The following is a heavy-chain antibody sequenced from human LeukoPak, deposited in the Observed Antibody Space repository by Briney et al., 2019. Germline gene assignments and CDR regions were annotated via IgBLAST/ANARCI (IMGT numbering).Heavy chain of an antibody. D-gene: IGHD3-16*02. CDR3: ARGEQLTFGGVID. CDR1: GFTFNRYA. J-gene: IGHJ4*02. Sequence: GGSLRLSCAASGFTFNRYAMHWVRQAPGKGLEWVAVISYDGSNKYYVDSVKGRFTISRDNSKNTLHLQMNSLRAEDTAVYYCARGEQLTFGGVIDWGQGTLVTVSS. CDR2: ISYDGSNK. V-gene: IGHV3-30*04.